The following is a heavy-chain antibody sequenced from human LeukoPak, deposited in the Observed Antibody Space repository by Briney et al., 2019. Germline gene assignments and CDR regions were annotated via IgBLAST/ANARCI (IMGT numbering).Heavy chain of an antibody. D-gene: IGHD1-7*01. J-gene: IGHJ3*02. CDR3: VSRITGTVLDAFDI. V-gene: IGHV3-73*01. CDR1: GFTFSGSA. CDR2: IRSKVNNYAT. Sequence: GGSLRLSCAASGFTFSGSAMHWVRQASGKGLEWVGRIRSKVNNYATAYAASVKGRFTISRDESKNTAYLQMNSLKTEDTAVYYCVSRITGTVLDAFDIWGQGTMVTVSS.